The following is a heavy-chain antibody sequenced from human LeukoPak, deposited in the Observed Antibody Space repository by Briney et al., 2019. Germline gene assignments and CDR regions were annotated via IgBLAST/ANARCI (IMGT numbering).Heavy chain of an antibody. CDR2: ISAYNGNT. CDR1: GYTFTSYG. J-gene: IGHJ4*02. D-gene: IGHD4-17*01. CDR3: ARDPGINDYGDYPPFDY. Sequence: ASVKVSCKASGYTFTSYGISWVRQAPGQGLEWMGWISAYNGNTSYAQKLQGRVTMTTDTSTSTAYMELRSLRSDDTAVYYCARDPGINDYGDYPPFDYWGQGTLVTVSS. V-gene: IGHV1-18*01.